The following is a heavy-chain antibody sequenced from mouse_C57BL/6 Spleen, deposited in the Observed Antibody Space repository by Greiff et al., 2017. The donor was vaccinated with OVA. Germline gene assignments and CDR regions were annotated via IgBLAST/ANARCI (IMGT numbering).Heavy chain of an antibody. Sequence: EVQLQESGPGLVKPSQSLSLTCSVTGYSITSGYYWNWIRQFPGNKLEWMGYISYDGSNNYNPSLKNRISITRDTSKNQVFLKLNSVTTEDTATYDCARWGDGWYFDVWGTGTTVTVSS. CDR1: GYSITSGYY. J-gene: IGHJ1*03. CDR3: ARWGDGWYFDV. D-gene: IGHD3-3*01. CDR2: ISYDGSN. V-gene: IGHV3-6*01.